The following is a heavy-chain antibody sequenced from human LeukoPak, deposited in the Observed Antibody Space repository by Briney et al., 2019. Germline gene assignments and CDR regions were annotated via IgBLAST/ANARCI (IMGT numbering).Heavy chain of an antibody. V-gene: IGHV3-23*01. D-gene: IGHD3-16*01. J-gene: IGHJ3*02. CDR3: ARELREGWSYATFDI. CDR2: ISGSGGST. CDR1: GFTFSSYA. Sequence: GGSLRLSCAASGFTFSSYAMSWVRQAPGKGLEWVSAISGSGGSTYYADSVKGRFTISRDNSKNTLYLQMNSLRAEDTAVYYRARELREGWSYATFDIWGQGTMVTVSS.